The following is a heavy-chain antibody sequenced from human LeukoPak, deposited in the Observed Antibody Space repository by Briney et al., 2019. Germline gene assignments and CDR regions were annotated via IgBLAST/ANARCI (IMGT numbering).Heavy chain of an antibody. CDR1: GFTFSSYE. CDR2: ISSSGSTI. D-gene: IGHD4-17*01. Sequence: GGSLRLSCAASGFTFSSYEMNWVRQAPGKGLEWVSYISSSGSTIYYADSVKGRCTISRDNAKNSLYLQMNSLRAEDTAVYYCARSEGDYNFDYWGQGTLVTVSS. V-gene: IGHV3-48*03. J-gene: IGHJ4*02. CDR3: ARSEGDYNFDY.